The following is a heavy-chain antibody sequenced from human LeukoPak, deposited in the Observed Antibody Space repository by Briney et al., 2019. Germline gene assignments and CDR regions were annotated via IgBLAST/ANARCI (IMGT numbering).Heavy chain of an antibody. CDR1: GGSISSSSYY. V-gene: IGHV4-39*01. CDR3: ARHLRGYCSSTSCYYWFDP. D-gene: IGHD2-2*01. CDR2: IYYSGSI. J-gene: IGHJ5*02. Sequence: KPSETLSLTCTVSGGSISSSSYYWGWIRQPPGKGLEWIGSIYYSGSIYYNPSLKSRVTISVDTSKNQFSLKLSSVTAADTAVYYCARHLRGYCSSTSCYYWFDPWGQGTLVTVSS.